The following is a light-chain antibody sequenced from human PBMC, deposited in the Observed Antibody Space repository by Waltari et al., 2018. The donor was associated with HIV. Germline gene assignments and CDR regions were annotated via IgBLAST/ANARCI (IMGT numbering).Light chain of an antibody. CDR3: SSRDTTGRFWV. Sequence: SSELTQDPLVSVAPGQTARITCQGDILRFYYGSWYQQRPGQAPRLLSYGLNNRPSGIPDRHSGSTSGNTMSLTITATRAEDEGDYFCSSRDTTGRFWVFG. CDR1: ILRFYY. V-gene: IGLV3-19*01. J-gene: IGLJ1*01. CDR2: GLN.